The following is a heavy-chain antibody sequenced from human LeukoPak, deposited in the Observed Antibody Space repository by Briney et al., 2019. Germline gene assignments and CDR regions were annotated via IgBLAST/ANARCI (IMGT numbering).Heavy chain of an antibody. Sequence: GGSLRLSCAASGFTFNTLWMTWVRQATGKALEWAVIMKPDGSEKYYVDYVKGRFTISRDNAENSMFLQMNGLRPEDTAVFYCARGQYTDGLSYWGQGTLVTVSS. CDR3: ARGQYTDGLSY. CDR1: GFTFNTLW. CDR2: MKPDGSEK. V-gene: IGHV3-7*03. J-gene: IGHJ4*02. D-gene: IGHD5-24*01.